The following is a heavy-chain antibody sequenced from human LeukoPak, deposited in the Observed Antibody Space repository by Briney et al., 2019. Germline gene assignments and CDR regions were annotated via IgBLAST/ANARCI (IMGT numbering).Heavy chain of an antibody. V-gene: IGHV1-18*01. D-gene: IGHD5-24*01. CDR1: GYTFITYG. CDR2: ISAYNGNA. J-gene: IGHJ5*02. Sequence: ASVKVSCKASGYTFITYGISWVQQAPGQGFEWMGWISAYNGNADYAQKFRGRVTMTTDTSTSTAYMELRSLRSDDTADYYCARGRDGYDYAGFDPWGQGTLVTVSS. CDR3: ARGRDGYDYAGFDP.